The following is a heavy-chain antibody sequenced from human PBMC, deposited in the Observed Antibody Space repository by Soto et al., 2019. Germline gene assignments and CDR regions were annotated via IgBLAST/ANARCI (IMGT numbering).Heavy chain of an antibody. CDR2: IYWDVDK. CDR3: AHRRSGGSFDY. D-gene: IGHD2-15*01. CDR1: GFSLSTSGVG. J-gene: IGHJ4*02. V-gene: IGHV2-5*02. Sequence: QITLKESGPTLVKPTQTLTLTCTFSGFSLSTSGVGVGWIRHPPGKALEWLALIYWDVDKRYSPSLKSRLTITEDTSKNQVVLTMTNMDPVDTATYYCAHRRSGGSFDYWGQGTLVTVSS.